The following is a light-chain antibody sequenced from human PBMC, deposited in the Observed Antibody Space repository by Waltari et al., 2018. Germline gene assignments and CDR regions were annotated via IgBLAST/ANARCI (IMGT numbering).Light chain of an antibody. CDR3: QQDNRHSQA. CDR1: QSINSW. J-gene: IGKJ2*01. Sequence: DIQMTQSPSTLSASVRDRVTITCRASQSINSWLAWYQQKPGKAPKLLIYKASTLQSGVPSRFNVSGSGTEFTLTISSLEPDDFATYYCQQDNRHSQAFGRGTKLEIK. CDR2: KAS. V-gene: IGKV1-5*03.